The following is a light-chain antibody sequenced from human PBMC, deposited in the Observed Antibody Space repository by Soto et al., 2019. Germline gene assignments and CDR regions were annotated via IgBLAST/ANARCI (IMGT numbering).Light chain of an antibody. V-gene: IGKV1-5*03. CDR2: KAS. CDR3: QHYNSYSEA. J-gene: IGKJ1*01. Sequence: DIQMTQSPSTVSASVGDTVTVTCRASQSVSGWLAWYQQKPGKAPKVLIYKASSLESGVPSRFSGSGSGTEFTLTISSLQPDDFATYYCQHYNSYSEAFGQGTKVDI. CDR1: QSVSGW.